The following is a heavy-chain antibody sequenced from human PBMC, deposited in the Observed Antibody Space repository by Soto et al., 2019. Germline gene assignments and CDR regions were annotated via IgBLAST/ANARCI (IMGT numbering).Heavy chain of an antibody. Sequence: SETLSLTCAVSGGSISSSNWWSWVRQPPGKGLEWIGEIYHSGSTNYNPSLKSRVTISVDKSKNQFSLKLSSVTAADTAVYYRARDRPMVRGVTNYYYYYGMDVWGQGTTVTVSS. CDR3: ARDRPMVRGVTNYYYYYGMDV. D-gene: IGHD3-10*01. CDR2: IYHSGST. CDR1: GGSISSSNW. V-gene: IGHV4-4*02. J-gene: IGHJ6*02.